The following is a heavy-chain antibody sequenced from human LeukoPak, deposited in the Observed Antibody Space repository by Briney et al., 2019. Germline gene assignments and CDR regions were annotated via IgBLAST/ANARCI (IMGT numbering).Heavy chain of an antibody. CDR1: GGSISSYY. J-gene: IGHJ5*02. CDR3: AREYTAVVVNWFDP. CDR2: IYTSGST. V-gene: IGHV4-4*07. D-gene: IGHD5-18*01. Sequence: PSETLSLTCTVSGGSISSYYWSWIRQPAGKGLEWIGRIYTSGSTNYNPSLKSRVTMSVDTSKNQFSLKLSSVTAADTAVYYCAREYTAVVVNWFDPWGQGTLVTVSS.